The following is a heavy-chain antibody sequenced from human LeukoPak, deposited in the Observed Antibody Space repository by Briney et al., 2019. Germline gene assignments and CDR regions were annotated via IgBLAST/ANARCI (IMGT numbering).Heavy chain of an antibody. D-gene: IGHD6-19*01. V-gene: IGHV1-69*05. CDR2: IIPIFGTA. J-gene: IGHJ6*03. Sequence: SVKVSCKASGGTFSSYAISWVRQAPGQGLEWMGGIIPIFGTANYAQKFQGRATITTDESTSTAYMELSSLRSEDTAVYYCARGPAVAGRTRYSYMDVWGKGTTVTVSS. CDR3: ARGPAVAGRTRYSYMDV. CDR1: GGTFSSYA.